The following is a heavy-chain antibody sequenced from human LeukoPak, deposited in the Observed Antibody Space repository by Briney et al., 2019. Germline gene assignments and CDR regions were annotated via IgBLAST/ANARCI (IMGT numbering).Heavy chain of an antibody. J-gene: IGHJ4*02. CDR3: VRGCSTTSCYPFDC. D-gene: IGHD2-2*01. Sequence: GGSLRLSCAASGFTFSSYVMNWVRQAPGKGLEWVSGISDSGGSTYYADSVKGRFTISRDNARNTLYMQMNSLRAEDTAVYYCVRGCSTTSCYPFDCWGQGTLVTVSS. V-gene: IGHV3-23*01. CDR2: ISDSGGST. CDR1: GFTFSSYV.